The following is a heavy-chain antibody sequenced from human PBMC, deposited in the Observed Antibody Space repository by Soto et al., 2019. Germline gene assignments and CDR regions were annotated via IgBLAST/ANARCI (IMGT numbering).Heavy chain of an antibody. CDR1: GYTFTSYG. CDR3: ARENYDYVWGSYRYGGDPLIADLNWFDP. V-gene: IGHV1-18*01. J-gene: IGHJ5*02. Sequence: ASVKVSCKASGYTFTSYGISWVRQAPGQGLEWMGWISAYNGNTNYAQKLQGRVTMTTDTSTSTAYMELRSLRSDDTAVYYCARENYDYVWGSYRYGGDPLIADLNWFDPWGQGALVTVS. D-gene: IGHD3-16*02. CDR2: ISAYNGNT.